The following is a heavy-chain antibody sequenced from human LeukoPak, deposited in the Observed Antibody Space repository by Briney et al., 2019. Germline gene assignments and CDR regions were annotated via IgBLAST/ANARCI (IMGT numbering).Heavy chain of an antibody. D-gene: IGHD3-22*01. J-gene: IGHJ4*02. Sequence: GGSLRLSCAASGFTFSSYAMSWVRQAPGKGLEWVSTLSGSGGNTYYAESVKGRVTISRDNSKNTLYLQMNSLRAEDTAVYHCTKGSYYYDSADYFDYWGQGTLVTASS. CDR2: LSGSGGNT. CDR1: GFTFSSYA. CDR3: TKGSYYYDSADYFDY. V-gene: IGHV3-23*01.